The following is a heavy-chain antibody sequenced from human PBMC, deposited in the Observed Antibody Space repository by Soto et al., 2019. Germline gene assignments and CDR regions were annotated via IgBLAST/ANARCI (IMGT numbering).Heavy chain of an antibody. CDR2: IYYSGST. CDR1: GASIRSSIYY. D-gene: IGHD3-22*01. V-gene: IGHV4-39*01. Sequence: SETLSLTCTVSGASIRSSIYYWGWIRQPPGKGLEWIGSIYYSGSTYYNPSLKSRVTISVDTSKNRFSLKLGSVTAADTAVYYCPRHSRTVRGGYLNWFAPWGQGTLVTVSS. J-gene: IGHJ5*02. CDR3: PRHSRTVRGGYLNWFAP.